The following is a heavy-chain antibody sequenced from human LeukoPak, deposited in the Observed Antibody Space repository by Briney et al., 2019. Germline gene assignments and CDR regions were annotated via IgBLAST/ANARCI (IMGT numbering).Heavy chain of an antibody. J-gene: IGHJ4*02. CDR3: ARDVVVVGTYYFDY. CDR2: IKQDGSEK. Sequence: GGSLRLSCAASGFTFSSYWMSWVRQATGKRPEWVANIKQDGSEKYYVDSVKGRFTISRDNAKNSLYLQMNSLRAEDTAVYYCARDVVVVGTYYFDYWGQGTLVTVSS. D-gene: IGHD2-15*01. V-gene: IGHV3-7*01. CDR1: GFTFSSYW.